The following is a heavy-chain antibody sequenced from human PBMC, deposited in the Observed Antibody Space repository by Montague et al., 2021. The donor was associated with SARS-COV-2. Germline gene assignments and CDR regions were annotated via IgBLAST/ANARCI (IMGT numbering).Heavy chain of an antibody. V-gene: IGHV2-5*01. CDR1: GFSLSTSGVG. CDR3: ALTRVSYDILTGYYHRDAFDI. J-gene: IGHJ3*02. D-gene: IGHD3-9*01. Sequence: PALVKPTQTLTLTCTFSGFSLSTSGVGVGWIRQPPGKALEWLALIYWNDDKRYSPSLKSRLTITKDTSKNQMVLTMTNMDPVDTATYYCALTRVSYDILTGYYHRDAFDIRGQGTMVTVSS. CDR2: IYWNDDK.